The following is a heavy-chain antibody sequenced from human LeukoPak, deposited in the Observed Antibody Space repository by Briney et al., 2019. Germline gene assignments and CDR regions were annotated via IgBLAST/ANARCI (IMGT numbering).Heavy chain of an antibody. J-gene: IGHJ4*02. CDR1: GYSISGDSY. Sequence: TSETLSLTCAVSGYSISGDSYWGWLRQPPGKGLDWIGGINHSGTTYYNPSLKSRVTISVDTSKNQFSLILTSVTAADTAVYYCARVHFCSGGSCHSVSDYWGQGTLVTVSS. D-gene: IGHD2-15*01. CDR2: INHSGTT. V-gene: IGHV4-38-2*01. CDR3: ARVHFCSGGSCHSVSDY.